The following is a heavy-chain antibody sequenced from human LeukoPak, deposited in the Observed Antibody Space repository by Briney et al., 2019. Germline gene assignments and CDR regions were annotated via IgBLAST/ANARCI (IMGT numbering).Heavy chain of an antibody. J-gene: IGHJ4*02. V-gene: IGHV1-69*04. D-gene: IGHD3-3*01. Sequence: SVNVSCKASRGTFSSYAISRGGQAPGQGVEWMRRIIPILGIANYEQKFQGRVTITADKSTSTAYMELSSLRSEDTAVYYCARAVTLYDPFDYWGQGTLVTVSS. CDR3: ARAVTLYDPFDY. CDR2: IIPILGIA. CDR1: RGTFSSYA.